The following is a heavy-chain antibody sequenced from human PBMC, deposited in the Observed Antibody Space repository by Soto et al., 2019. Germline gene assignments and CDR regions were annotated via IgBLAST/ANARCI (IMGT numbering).Heavy chain of an antibody. CDR2: IYYSGST. J-gene: IGHJ5*02. CDR3: ASRGLDYSNPNRFDP. CDR1: GGSISSSSYY. D-gene: IGHD4-4*01. Sequence: QLQLQESGPGLVKPSETLSLTCTVSGGSISSSSYYWGWIRQPPGKGLEWIGSIYYSGSTYYNPSLKSRVTLAVDTSKNQFSLKLSSVTAVDTALYHAASRGLDYSNPNRFDPWGQGTLVTVFS. V-gene: IGHV4-39*01.